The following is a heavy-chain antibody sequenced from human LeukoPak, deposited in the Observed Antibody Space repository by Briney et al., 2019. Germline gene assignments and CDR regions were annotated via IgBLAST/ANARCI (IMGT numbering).Heavy chain of an antibody. J-gene: IGHJ4*02. CDR2: INTDSSTI. D-gene: IGHD6-19*01. V-gene: IGHV3-48*02. Sequence: QSGGSLRLSCAASGFTFSTYRKNWVRQAPGKGLEWLSYINTDSSTIYYTDSLKGRFTISRDNAKNSLYLQMNSLRDEDTAVYYCARATSTSGPTFDYWGQGTLVTVSS. CDR3: ARATSTSGPTFDY. CDR1: GFTFSTYR.